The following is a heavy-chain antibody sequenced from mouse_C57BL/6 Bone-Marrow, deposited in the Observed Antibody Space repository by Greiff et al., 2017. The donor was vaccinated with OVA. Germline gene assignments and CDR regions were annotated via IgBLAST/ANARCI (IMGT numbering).Heavy chain of an antibody. CDR3: AREELGRDFDY. D-gene: IGHD4-1*01. Sequence: HVQLQQPGAELVKPGASVKLSCKASGYTFTSYWMQWVKQRPGQGLEWIGEIDPSDSYTNYNQKFKGKATLTVDTSSSTAYMQLSSLTSEDSAVYYCAREELGRDFDYWGQGTTLTVSS. J-gene: IGHJ2*01. V-gene: IGHV1-50*01. CDR1: GYTFTSYW. CDR2: IDPSDSYT.